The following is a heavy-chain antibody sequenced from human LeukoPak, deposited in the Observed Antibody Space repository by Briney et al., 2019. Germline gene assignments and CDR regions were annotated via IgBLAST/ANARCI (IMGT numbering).Heavy chain of an antibody. CDR3: ASTRGYSYGYGLD. Sequence: SETLSLTCTVSGYSISSGYYWGWIRQPPGKGLEWIGSIYHSGSTYYNPSLKSRVTISVDTSKNQFSLTLSSVTAADTAVYYCASTRGYSYGYGLDWGQGTLVTVSS. CDR1: GYSISSGYY. V-gene: IGHV4-38-2*02. D-gene: IGHD5-18*01. J-gene: IGHJ4*02. CDR2: IYHSGST.